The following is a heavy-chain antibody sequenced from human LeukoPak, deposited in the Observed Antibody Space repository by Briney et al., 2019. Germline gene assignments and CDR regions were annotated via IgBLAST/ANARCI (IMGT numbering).Heavy chain of an antibody. V-gene: IGHV1-69*01. Sequence: SVKVSCKASGGTFSSYAISWVRQAPGQGLEWMGGIIPIFGTANYAQKFQGRVTITADESTSTAYMELSSLRSEDTAVYYCARLALGYCSSTSCRQFDPWGQGTLVTVSS. D-gene: IGHD2-2*01. CDR2: IIPIFGTA. CDR1: GGTFSSYA. CDR3: ARLALGYCSSTSCRQFDP. J-gene: IGHJ5*02.